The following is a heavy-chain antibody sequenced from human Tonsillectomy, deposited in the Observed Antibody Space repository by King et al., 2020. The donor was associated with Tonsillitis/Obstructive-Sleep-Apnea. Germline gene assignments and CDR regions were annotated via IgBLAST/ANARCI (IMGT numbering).Heavy chain of an antibody. D-gene: IGHD2-2*01. J-gene: IGHJ5*02. Sequence: VQLQESGPGLVKPSETLSLTCTVSGGSVSSGSYYWSWIRQPPGKGLEWIGYIYYSGSTNYNPSLKSRVTISVNTSKNQFSLKLSSVTAAATAVYYCASSTVGYCSSTSCYPNWFDPWGQGTLVTVSS. V-gene: IGHV4-61*01. CDR1: GGSVSSGSYY. CDR2: IYYSGST. CDR3: ASSTVGYCSSTSCYPNWFDP.